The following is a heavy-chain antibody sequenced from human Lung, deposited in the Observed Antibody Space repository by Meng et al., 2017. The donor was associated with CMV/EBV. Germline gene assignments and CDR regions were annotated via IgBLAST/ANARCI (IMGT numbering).Heavy chain of an antibody. CDR1: GFSFSSYS. Sequence: GESXKISCVVSGFSFSSYSMNWVRQAPGKGLEWVSYISSGSSTIYYADSVKGRFTISRDNAKNSLYLQMNSLRAEDTAVYYCARGVGSSGYYPDYWGQGILVVFSS. CDR2: ISSGSSTI. V-gene: IGHV3-48*04. CDR3: ARGVGSSGYYPDY. J-gene: IGHJ4*02. D-gene: IGHD3-22*01.